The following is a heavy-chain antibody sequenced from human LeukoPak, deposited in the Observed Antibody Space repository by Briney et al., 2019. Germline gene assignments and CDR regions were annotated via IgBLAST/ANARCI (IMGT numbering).Heavy chain of an antibody. D-gene: IGHD3-22*01. V-gene: IGHV4-4*07. CDR3: ARVLAPHYYDSKGDWFDP. CDR1: GGSISSYY. J-gene: IGHJ5*02. Sequence: SETLSLTCTVSGGSISSYYWSWIRQPPGKGLEWIGRIYTSGSTNYNPSLKSRVTMSVDTSKNQFSLKLSSVTAADTAVYYCARVLAPHYYDSKGDWFDPWGQGTLVTVSS. CDR2: IYTSGST.